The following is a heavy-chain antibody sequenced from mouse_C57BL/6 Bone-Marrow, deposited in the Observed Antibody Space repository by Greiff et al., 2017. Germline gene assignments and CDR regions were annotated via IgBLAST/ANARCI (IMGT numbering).Heavy chain of an antibody. CDR1: GYSITSGYY. CDR2: ISYDGSN. Sequence: ESGPGLVKPSQSLSLTCSVTGYSITSGYYWNWIRQFPGNKLEWMGYISYDGSNNYNPSLKNRISITRDTSKNQFFLKLNSVTTEDTATYYCARRDYYGSRAMDYWGQGTSVTVSS. CDR3: ARRDYYGSRAMDY. D-gene: IGHD1-1*01. J-gene: IGHJ4*01. V-gene: IGHV3-6*01.